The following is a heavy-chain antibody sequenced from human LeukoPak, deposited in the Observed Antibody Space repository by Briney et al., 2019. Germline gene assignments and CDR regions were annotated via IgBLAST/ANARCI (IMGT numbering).Heavy chain of an antibody. CDR3: ARHSRRMVRGPSFDY. J-gene: IGHJ4*02. Sequence: SETLSLTCAVYGGSFSGYYWSWIRQPPGKGLEWIGEINHSGSTNYNPSLKSRVTISVDTSKNQFSLKLSSATAADTAVYYCARHSRRMVRGPSFDYWGQGTLVTVSS. V-gene: IGHV4-34*01. CDR2: INHSGST. CDR1: GGSFSGYY. D-gene: IGHD3-10*01.